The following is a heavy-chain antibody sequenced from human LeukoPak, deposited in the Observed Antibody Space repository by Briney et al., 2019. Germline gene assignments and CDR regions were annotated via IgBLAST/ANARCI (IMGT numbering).Heavy chain of an antibody. CDR1: GYTFTSYY. D-gene: IGHD2-21*02. CDR3: ARDVVVTAIRLNAFDI. J-gene: IGHJ3*02. V-gene: IGHV1-46*01. CDR2: INPSGGST. Sequence: ASVKVSCKASGYTFTSYYMHWVRQAPGQGLEWMGIINPSGGSTSYAQKFQGRVTMTRDTSTSTVYMELSSLRSDDTAVYYCARDVVVTAIRLNAFDIWGQGTMVTVSS.